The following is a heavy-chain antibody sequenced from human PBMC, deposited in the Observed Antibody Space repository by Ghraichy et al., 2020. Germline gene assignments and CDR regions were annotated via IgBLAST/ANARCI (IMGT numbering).Heavy chain of an antibody. J-gene: IGHJ4*02. CDR2: INNDGKER. D-gene: IGHD3-10*01. CDR1: GFSFSNSW. CDR3: ARDPKRGALDY. Sequence: GGPLRLSCKASGFSFSNSWMSWVRQSPEKGLEWVANINNDGKERYYVDSLEGRFTISRDNGKNSLFLQISRLRVDDTAVYYCARDPKRGALDYWGRGTLVAVSA. V-gene: IGHV3-7*03.